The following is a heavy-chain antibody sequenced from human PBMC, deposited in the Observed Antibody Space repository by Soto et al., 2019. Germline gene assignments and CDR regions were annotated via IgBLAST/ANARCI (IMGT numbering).Heavy chain of an antibody. V-gene: IGHV1-58*01. CDR2: IVVGSGNT. CDR1: GFTFTSSA. J-gene: IGHJ6*02. D-gene: IGHD3-3*01. CDR3: AAALPFLNYDFWSGYPKGMDV. Sequence: GASVKVSCKASGFTFTSSAVQWVRQARGQRLEWIGWIVVGSGNTNYAQKFQERVTITRDMSTSTAYMELSSLRSEDTAVYYCAAALPFLNYDFWSGYPKGMDVWGQGXTVTVPS.